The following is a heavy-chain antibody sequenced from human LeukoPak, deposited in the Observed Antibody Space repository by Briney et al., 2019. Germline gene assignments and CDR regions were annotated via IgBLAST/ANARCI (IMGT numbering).Heavy chain of an antibody. Sequence: PSETLSLTCTVSGGPINGYYWSWIRQPPGRGLEWIAYIYYSGTTKYNPALQSRVTISVDTSNNQFSLKLSSVTAADTAVYYCARHGGSYFPYWGQGTLVTVSS. V-gene: IGHV4-59*08. CDR1: GGPINGYY. J-gene: IGHJ4*02. CDR2: IYYSGTT. CDR3: ARHGGSYFPY. D-gene: IGHD1-26*01.